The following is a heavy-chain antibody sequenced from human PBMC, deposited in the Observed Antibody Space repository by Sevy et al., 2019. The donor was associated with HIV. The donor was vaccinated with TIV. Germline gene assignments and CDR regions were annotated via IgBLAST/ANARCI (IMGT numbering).Heavy chain of an antibody. CDR2: ISGTGGSGDKT. J-gene: IGHJ4*02. D-gene: IGHD3-22*01. Sequence: GGSLRLSCAASGFTFRNYAMNWVRQAPGKGLEWVSGISGTGGSGDKTNYADSVKGRFSISRDDSKNSLYLQLNTLRAEDKAIDYCARKYDSSGYFDYWGQGTLVTVSS. CDR3: ARKYDSSGYFDY. V-gene: IGHV3-23*01. CDR1: GFTFRNYA.